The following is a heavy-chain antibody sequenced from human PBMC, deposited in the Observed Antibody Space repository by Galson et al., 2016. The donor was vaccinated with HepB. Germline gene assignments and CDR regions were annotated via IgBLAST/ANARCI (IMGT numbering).Heavy chain of an antibody. D-gene: IGHD2-21*01. J-gene: IGHJ4*02. CDR2: IRSTCTTT. V-gene: IGHV3-48*02. Sequence: SLRLSCAASGFSLSDYSMNWVRQAPGKGLEWVSYIRSTCTTTHYADSVKGRFTISRDVAKNSVYLQMSSLRDEDTAVYYCARDPHSLDFWGQGTLVTVSS. CDR1: GFSLSDYS. CDR3: ARDPHSLDF.